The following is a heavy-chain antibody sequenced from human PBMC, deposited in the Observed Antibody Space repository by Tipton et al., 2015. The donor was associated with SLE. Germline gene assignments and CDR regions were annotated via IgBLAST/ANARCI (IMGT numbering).Heavy chain of an antibody. V-gene: IGHV4-59*01. CDR2: IYYSGST. D-gene: IGHD5/OR15-5a*01. CDR1: GGSISSYY. CDR3: ARDGLGWGYYYYYYMDV. Sequence: TLSLTCTVSGGSISSYYWSWIRQPPGKGLEWIGYIYYSGSTNYKSSLKSRVTISVDTSKNQFSLKLSSVTAADTAVYYCARDGLGWGYYYYYYMDVWGKGTSVTVSS. J-gene: IGHJ6*03.